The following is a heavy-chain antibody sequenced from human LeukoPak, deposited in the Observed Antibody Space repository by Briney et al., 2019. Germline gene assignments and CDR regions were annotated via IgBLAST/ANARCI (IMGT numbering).Heavy chain of an antibody. D-gene: IGHD3-22*01. CDR3: ARAPHYYDSSGYGYYYYYYYMDV. J-gene: IGHJ6*03. CDR1: GYTFTSYG. CDR2: MNPNSGNT. Sequence: ASVKVSCKASGYTFTSYGINWVRQATGQGLEWMGWMNPNSGNTGYAQKFQGRVTMTRNTPISTAYMELSSLRSEDTAVYYCARAPHYYDSSGYGYYYYYYYMDVWGKGTTVTVSS. V-gene: IGHV1-8*01.